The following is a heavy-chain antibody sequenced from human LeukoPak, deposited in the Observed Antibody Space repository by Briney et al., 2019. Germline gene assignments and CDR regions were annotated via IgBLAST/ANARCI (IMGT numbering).Heavy chain of an antibody. CDR3: ARSLWFGELALDY. CDR2: INWNGGST. V-gene: IGHV3-20*04. J-gene: IGHJ4*02. D-gene: IGHD3-10*01. CDR1: GFTFSSYA. Sequence: GGSPRLSCAASGFTFSSYAMSWVRQAPGKGLEWVSGINWNGGSTGYADSVKGRFTISRDNAKNSLYLQMNSLRAEDTALYYCARSLWFGELALDYWGQGTLVTVSS.